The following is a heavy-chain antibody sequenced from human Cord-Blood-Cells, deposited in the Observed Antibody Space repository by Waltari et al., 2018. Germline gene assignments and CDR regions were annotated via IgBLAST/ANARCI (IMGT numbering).Heavy chain of an antibody. CDR1: GGSFSGYS. J-gene: IGHJ6*03. CDR2: INHRGST. Sequence: QVQLQQWGAGLLKPSETLSLTCAVYGGSFSGYSWSWIRQPPGTGLERIGEINHRGSTNYDPSLRSGVTISVDTSKNQFSLKLSSVTAADTAVYYCARGRGPFYGYVYYYYMDVWGKGTTVTVSS. D-gene: IGHD3-16*01. CDR3: ARGRGPFYGYVYYYYMDV. V-gene: IGHV4-34*01.